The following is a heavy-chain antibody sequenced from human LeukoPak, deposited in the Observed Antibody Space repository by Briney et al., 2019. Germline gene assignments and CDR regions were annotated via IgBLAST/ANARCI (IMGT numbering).Heavy chain of an antibody. D-gene: IGHD4-17*01. CDR1: GFTFSRYS. CDR3: AKTTDNYYYYYMDV. CDR2: ISTSSSYI. J-gene: IGHJ6*03. V-gene: IGHV3-21*01. Sequence: GGSLRLSCAASGFTFSRYSMNWVRQAPGKGLEWVSSISTSSSYIYYADSVKGRFTISRDNAKNPLYLHMNSLRAEDTAVYYCAKTTDNYYYYYMDVWGKGTTVTASS.